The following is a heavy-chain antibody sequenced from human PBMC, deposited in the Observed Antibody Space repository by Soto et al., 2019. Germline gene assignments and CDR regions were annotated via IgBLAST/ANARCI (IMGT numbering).Heavy chain of an antibody. Sequence: QLQLVESGGSVVQPEKSLRLSCEASGFTFSAFGMHWVRQAPGKGLEWVAGFSYDGHTKYYANPVKGRFSISSDNSRNALYLSMDSLRAEDTAMYYCSREWSAVTGTPFDLWGQGTMVIVSS. V-gene: IGHV3-30*03. CDR3: SREWSAVTGTPFDL. D-gene: IGHD6-19*01. CDR1: GFTFSAFG. CDR2: FSYDGHTK. J-gene: IGHJ3*01.